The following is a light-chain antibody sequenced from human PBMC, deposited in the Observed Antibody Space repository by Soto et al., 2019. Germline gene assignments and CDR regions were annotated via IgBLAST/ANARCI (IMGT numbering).Light chain of an antibody. CDR2: DAS. CDR1: QSVSSY. Sequence: EIMLTQSPATLSLCPGERATLSCRASQSVSSYLAWYQQKPGQAPRLLIYDASNRATGIPARFSGSGSGTDFTLTISSLEPEDFAVYYCQQRSNWRTFGQGTKVEIK. J-gene: IGKJ1*01. V-gene: IGKV3-11*01. CDR3: QQRSNWRT.